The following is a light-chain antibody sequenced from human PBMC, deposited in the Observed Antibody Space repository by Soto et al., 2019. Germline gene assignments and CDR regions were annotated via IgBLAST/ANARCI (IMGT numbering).Light chain of an antibody. CDR3: SSYTSSSTFV. CDR2: DVS. J-gene: IGLJ2*01. CDR1: SSDVGGYNY. V-gene: IGLV2-14*01. Sequence: QSALTQPASVSGSPGQSITISCTGTSSDVGGYNYVSWYQQHPGKAPKLMIYDVSNRPSGVSNRFSGSKSGNTASLTISGLQAEDEAEYCCSSYTSSSTFVFGGGTKLTVL.